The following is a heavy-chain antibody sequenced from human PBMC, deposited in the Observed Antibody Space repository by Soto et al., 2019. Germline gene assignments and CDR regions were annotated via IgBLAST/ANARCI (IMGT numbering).Heavy chain of an antibody. D-gene: IGHD4-17*01. CDR3: ARVPRDYGDYVMDYMDV. CDR1: GGTFSSYT. CDR2: IIPLLGMA. V-gene: IGHV1-69*02. Sequence: QVQLVQSGAEVKKPGSSVKVSCKASGGTFSSYTITWVRQAPGQGLEWMGRIIPLLGMANYAQKFQGRVTITADKSTSTAYMELSSLRSEDTAVYYCARVPRDYGDYVMDYMDVWGQGTTVTVSS. J-gene: IGHJ6*03.